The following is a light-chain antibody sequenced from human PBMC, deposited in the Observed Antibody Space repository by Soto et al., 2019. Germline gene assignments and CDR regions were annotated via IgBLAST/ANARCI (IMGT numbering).Light chain of an antibody. CDR2: LGS. CDR1: QILLHSNGYNY. CDR3: MQALQTPLT. Sequence: DIVMTQSPLSLPVTHVEPASISFRSSQILLHSNGYNYLDWYLQKPGQSPQLLIYLGSNRASGVPDRFSGSGSGTDFTLKISRVEAEDVGVYYCMQALQTPLTFGGGTKVDIK. V-gene: IGKV2-28*01. J-gene: IGKJ4*01.